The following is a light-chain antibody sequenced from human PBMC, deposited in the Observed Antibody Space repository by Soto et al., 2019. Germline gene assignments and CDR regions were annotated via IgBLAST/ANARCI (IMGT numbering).Light chain of an antibody. Sequence: DIQMTQSPSSLPASIGDRVTIACRASQYINTYLNWYQQKPGKAPKLLIYAASSLQSGVPSRFSGSGSGTDFPLIITSLQPEDFATYSCQQSYSAPLTFGGGTKVDIK. V-gene: IGKV1-39*01. CDR1: QYINTY. CDR3: QQSYSAPLT. CDR2: AAS. J-gene: IGKJ4*01.